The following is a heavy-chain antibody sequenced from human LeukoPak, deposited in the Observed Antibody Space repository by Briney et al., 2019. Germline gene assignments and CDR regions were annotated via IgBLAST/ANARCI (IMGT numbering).Heavy chain of an antibody. D-gene: IGHD3-22*01. V-gene: IGHV3-9*01. J-gene: IGHJ4*02. Sequence: TGGSLRLSCAASGFTFDDYAMHWVRHAPGKGLEWVSGISWNSGSIGYADSVKGRFTISRDNAKNSLYLQMNSLRAEDTALYYCAKGQGYYDSSGSSDYGGQGTLVTVSS. CDR3: AKGQGYYDSSGSSDY. CDR1: GFTFDDYA. CDR2: ISWNSGSI.